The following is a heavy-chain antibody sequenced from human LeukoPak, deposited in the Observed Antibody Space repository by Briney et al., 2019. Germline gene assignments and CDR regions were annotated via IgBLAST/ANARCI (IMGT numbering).Heavy chain of an antibody. J-gene: IGHJ4*02. V-gene: IGHV3-23*01. CDR3: AKDLRSIQLWLDYFDY. Sequence: GGSLRLSCAASGFTFSSYAMSWVRQAPGKGLEWVSAISGSGGSTYYADSVKGRFTISRDNSKNTLYLQMNSLRAEDTAVYYCAKDLRSIQLWLDYFDYWGQGTLVTVSS. CDR1: GFTFSSYA. D-gene: IGHD5-18*01. CDR2: ISGSGGST.